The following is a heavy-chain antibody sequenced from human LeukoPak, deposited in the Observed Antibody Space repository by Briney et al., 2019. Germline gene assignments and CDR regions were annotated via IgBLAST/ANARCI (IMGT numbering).Heavy chain of an antibody. CDR1: GFTFSSYG. V-gene: IGHV3-23*01. CDR2: ISGSGGST. J-gene: IGHJ3*02. CDR3: ARDSYGSDAFDI. D-gene: IGHD1-26*01. Sequence: GGSLRLSCAASGFTFSSYGMSWVRQAPGKGLEWVSAISGSGGSTYYADSVKGRFTISRDNSKNTLYLQMNSLRAEDTAVYYCARDSYGSDAFDIWGQGTMVTVSS.